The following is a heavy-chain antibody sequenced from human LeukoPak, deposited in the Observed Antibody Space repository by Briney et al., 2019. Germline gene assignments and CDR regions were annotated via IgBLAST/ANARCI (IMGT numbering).Heavy chain of an antibody. D-gene: IGHD6-19*01. Sequence: GRSLRLFCAASGFTFDDYAMHWVRQAPGKGLEWVSGISWNSGSIGYADSVKGRFTISRDNAKNSLYLQMNSPRAEDTALYYCAKDRRRAVAGLFDYWGQGTLVTVSS. V-gene: IGHV3-9*01. J-gene: IGHJ4*02. CDR2: ISWNSGSI. CDR1: GFTFDDYA. CDR3: AKDRRRAVAGLFDY.